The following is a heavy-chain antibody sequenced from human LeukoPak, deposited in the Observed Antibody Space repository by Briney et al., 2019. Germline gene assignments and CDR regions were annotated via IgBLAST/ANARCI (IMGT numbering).Heavy chain of an antibody. CDR3: AKDVGKWESLHFFDY. V-gene: IGHV3-7*03. D-gene: IGHD1-26*01. CDR2: INHNGNVN. Sequence: GGSLRLSCAASGFTFSSYWMNWARQAPGKGLEWVASINHNGNVNYYVDSVTGRFTISRDNSRNTLYLQMNSLRGDDTAVYYCAKDVGKWESLHFFDYWGQGTLVTVSS. J-gene: IGHJ4*02. CDR1: GFTFSSYW.